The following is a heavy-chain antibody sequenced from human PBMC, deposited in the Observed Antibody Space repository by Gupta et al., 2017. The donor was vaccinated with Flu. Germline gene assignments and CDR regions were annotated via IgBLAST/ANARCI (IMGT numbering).Heavy chain of an antibody. CDR1: GFPLSSYL. J-gene: IGHJ4*02. Sequence: QVQLVESGGGVVQPGRSLRLSCATSGFPLSSYLIPWVRQAPGKGLEWVAVIVTDGRDYYYTDSVKGRFTIARDNSKNTLYLQMNSRRSEDTAVYYCAKDVRRAAVYYFDYWGQGTLITVSS. D-gene: IGHD6-25*01. CDR2: IVTDGRDY. CDR3: AKDVRRAAVYYFDY. V-gene: IGHV3-30*18.